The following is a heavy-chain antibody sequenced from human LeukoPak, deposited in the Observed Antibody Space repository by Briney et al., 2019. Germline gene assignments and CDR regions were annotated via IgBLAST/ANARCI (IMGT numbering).Heavy chain of an antibody. CDR2: ISSSSSYI. Sequence: PGGSLRLSCAASGFTFSSNSMNWVRQAPGKGLEWVSSISSSSSYIYYADSVKGRFTISRDNAKNSLYLQMNSLRAEETAVYYCARNGRCSRTSCNYYYYMDVWGKGTTVTVSS. CDR1: GFTFSSNS. D-gene: IGHD2-2*01. V-gene: IGHV3-21*01. J-gene: IGHJ6*03. CDR3: ARNGRCSRTSCNYYYYMDV.